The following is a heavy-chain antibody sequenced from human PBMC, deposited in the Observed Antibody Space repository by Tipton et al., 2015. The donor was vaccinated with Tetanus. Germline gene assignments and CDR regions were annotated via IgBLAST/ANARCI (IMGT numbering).Heavy chain of an antibody. CDR2: VYNSGSF. D-gene: IGHD4-23*01. CDR3: ARGILGGNSGSTFDY. Sequence: GLVKPSETLSLMCTVSGGSISNYYWSWIRQAPGKGLEWIGYVYNSGSFNYNPSLKSRVTMSIDTLKIQFSLQLTSVTAADTAVYYCARGILGGNSGSTFDYWGQGTLVTVSS. CDR1: GGSISNYY. J-gene: IGHJ4*02. V-gene: IGHV4-59*01.